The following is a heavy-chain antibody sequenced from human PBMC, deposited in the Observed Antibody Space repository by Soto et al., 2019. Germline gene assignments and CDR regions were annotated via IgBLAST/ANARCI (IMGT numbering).Heavy chain of an antibody. J-gene: IGHJ4*02. D-gene: IGHD6-19*01. Sequence: EVQLVESGGGLIQPGGSLRLSCAASGFTVSSKYMTWVRQAPGKGLEWVSVIYGGGTTYYADSVKGRFTISRDNSKNTLYLQMTRLRAEDTAVYYCVQTTGWPGFDFCGQGTLVTVSS. CDR1: GFTVSSKY. CDR3: VQTTGWPGFDF. V-gene: IGHV3-53*01. CDR2: IYGGGTT.